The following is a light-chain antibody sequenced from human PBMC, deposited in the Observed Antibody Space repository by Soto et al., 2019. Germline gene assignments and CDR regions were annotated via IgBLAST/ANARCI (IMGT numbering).Light chain of an antibody. J-gene: IGLJ3*02. V-gene: IGLV2-8*01. CDR3: ATWDDSLSGPV. CDR1: TSDVGYSNY. CDR2: FDS. Sequence: QSALTQPPSASGSPGQSVTISCTGITSDVGYSNYVSWYQQHPGKAPKLLLYFDSQRPSGVPDRFSGSRSGTSASLAISGLRPEDEADYHCATWDDSLSGPVFGGGTKLTVL.